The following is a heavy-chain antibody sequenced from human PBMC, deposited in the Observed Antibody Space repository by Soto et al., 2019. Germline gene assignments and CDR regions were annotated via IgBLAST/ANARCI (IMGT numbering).Heavy chain of an antibody. J-gene: IGHJ4*02. D-gene: IGHD2-15*01. V-gene: IGHV1-18*04. Sequence: ASVKVSCKTSGYTFTDFCMHWVRQGPGEGVEWMGGGIAYNYDTTYAQNVQGRVTMTTDTSTSTAYMELTSLRSDDTAVYFCARVGSVAAGRHFDYWGQGTLVTVSS. CDR3: ARVGSVAAGRHFDY. CDR1: GYTFTDFC. CDR2: GIAYNYDT.